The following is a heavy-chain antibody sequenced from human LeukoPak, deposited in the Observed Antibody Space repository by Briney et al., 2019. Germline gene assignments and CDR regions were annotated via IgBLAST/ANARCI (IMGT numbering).Heavy chain of an antibody. J-gene: IGHJ3*02. D-gene: IGHD6-25*01. CDR3: ALLSGHDAFDI. CDR1: GYTFTRHY. V-gene: IGHV1-2*06. CDR2: INPNSGGT. Sequence: GASVKVSCKASGYTFTRHYMHWVRQAPGQGLEWMGRINPNSGGTNYAQKFQGRLTMARDTSISTAYMELSRLRSDDTAVYYCALLSGHDAFDIWGQGTMVTVFS.